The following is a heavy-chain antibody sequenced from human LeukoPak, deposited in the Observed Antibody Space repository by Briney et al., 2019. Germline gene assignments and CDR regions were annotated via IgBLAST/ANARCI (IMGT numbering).Heavy chain of an antibody. CDR3: ARDPGGSFDY. CDR1: EFTVSNKY. D-gene: IGHD1-26*01. Sequence: RGSLRLSCAASEFTVSNKYISWVRQAPGKGLEWVSTISDSGGSTNYADSVKGRFTISRDNSKNTLSLQMNSLRPEDTAGYYCARDPGGSFDYWGQGILITVSS. J-gene: IGHJ4*02. CDR2: ISDSGGST. V-gene: IGHV3-23*01.